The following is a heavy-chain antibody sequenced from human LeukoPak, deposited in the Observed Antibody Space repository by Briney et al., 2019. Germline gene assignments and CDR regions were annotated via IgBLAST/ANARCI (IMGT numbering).Heavy chain of an antibody. Sequence: PAGGSLRLSCAASGFTFSSYAMSWVRQAPGKGLEWVSAISGSGGSTYYADSVKGRFTISRDNSKNTLYLQMNSLRAEDTAVYYCARRSIPGWLRFLVFWFDPWGQGTLVTVSS. CDR3: ARRSIPGWLRFLVFWFDP. J-gene: IGHJ5*02. CDR2: ISGSGGST. D-gene: IGHD5-12*01. CDR1: GFTFSSYA. V-gene: IGHV3-23*01.